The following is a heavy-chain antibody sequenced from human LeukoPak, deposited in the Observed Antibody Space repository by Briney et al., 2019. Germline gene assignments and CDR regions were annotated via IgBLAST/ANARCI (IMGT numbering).Heavy chain of an antibody. V-gene: IGHV3-74*01. CDR3: ARDLRLRYFDWFDAFDI. Sequence: GGSLRLSCAASGFTFSSYSMNWVRQAPGKGLVWVSRINSDGSSTSYADSVKGRFTISRDNAKNTLYLQMNSLRAEDTAVYYCARDLRLRYFDWFDAFDIWGQGTMVTVSS. CDR1: GFTFSSYS. CDR2: INSDGSST. J-gene: IGHJ3*02. D-gene: IGHD3-9*01.